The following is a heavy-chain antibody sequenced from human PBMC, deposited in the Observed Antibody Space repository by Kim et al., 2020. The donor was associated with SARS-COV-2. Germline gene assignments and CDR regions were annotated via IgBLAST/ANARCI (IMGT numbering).Heavy chain of an antibody. J-gene: IGHJ2*01. CDR1: EFTLSNYW. V-gene: IGHV3-74*01. Sequence: GGSLRLSCAASEFTLSNYWMHWVRQAPGKGLVWVSRIYNDGTRTNYADSVEGRFTISRDNAKNTVFLQINTLRADDTAVYYCARGHSVGWYFDLWGRGTLVTVYS. CDR2: IYNDGTRT. D-gene: IGHD2-15*01. CDR3: ARGHSVGWYFDL.